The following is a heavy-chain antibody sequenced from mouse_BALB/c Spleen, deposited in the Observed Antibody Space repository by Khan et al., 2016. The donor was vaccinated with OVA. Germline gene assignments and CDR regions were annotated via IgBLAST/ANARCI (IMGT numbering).Heavy chain of an antibody. J-gene: IGHJ1*01. CDR2: INTYTGEP. CDR3: AREATYYDFGYWYFDV. Sequence: QIQLVQSGPELKKPGETVKISCKASGYTFTNYGMTWVKQAPGKGLKWMGWINTYTGEPTYADDFKGRFAFSLETSASTAYLQINNLKNEDTATYFCAREATYYDFGYWYFDVWGAGTPVTVSS. V-gene: IGHV9-3-1*01. D-gene: IGHD2-4*01. CDR1: GYTFTNYG.